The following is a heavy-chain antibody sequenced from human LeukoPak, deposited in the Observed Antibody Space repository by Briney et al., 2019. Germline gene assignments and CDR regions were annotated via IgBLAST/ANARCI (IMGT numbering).Heavy chain of an antibody. CDR1: GYTFTSYG. Sequence: ASVKVSCKASGYTFTSYGISWVRQAPGQGLEWMGWISAYNGNTNYAQKLQGRVTMTTDTSTSTAYMELSSLRSEDTAVYYCARGHLDIVLMVYAIYGYFDYWGQGTLVTVSS. J-gene: IGHJ4*02. CDR2: ISAYNGNT. CDR3: ARGHLDIVLMVYAIYGYFDY. D-gene: IGHD2-8*01. V-gene: IGHV1-18*01.